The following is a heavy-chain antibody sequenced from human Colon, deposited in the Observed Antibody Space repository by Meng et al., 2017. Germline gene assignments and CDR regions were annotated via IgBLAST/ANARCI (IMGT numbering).Heavy chain of an antibody. CDR3: ARSGYHNGYDY. Sequence: QWQRGEAGGGVGQPGRSLRLSCAASGFTFKDYGMHWVRQAPGKGLEWVALIWYNGDNTYYAESVKGRFTISRDNSMNTLYLQMNSLRAEDTAVYYCARSGYHNGYDYWGQGTLVTVSS. CDR2: IWYNGDNT. D-gene: IGHD5-12*01. J-gene: IGHJ4*02. V-gene: IGHV3-33*01. CDR1: GFTFKDYG.